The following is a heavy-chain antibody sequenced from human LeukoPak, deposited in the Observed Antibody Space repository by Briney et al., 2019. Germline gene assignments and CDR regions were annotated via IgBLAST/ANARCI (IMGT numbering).Heavy chain of an antibody. J-gene: IGHJ4*02. CDR1: GFTFSSYG. CDR3: AKDLAPDY. V-gene: IGHV3-30*18. CDR2: ISYDGSNK. Sequence: PGRSLRLSCAASGFTFSSYGMHWVRQAPGKGLEWVAVISYDGSNKYYADSVKGRFTISRDNFKNTLYLQMNSLRAEDTAVYYCAKDLAPDYWGQGTLVTVSS.